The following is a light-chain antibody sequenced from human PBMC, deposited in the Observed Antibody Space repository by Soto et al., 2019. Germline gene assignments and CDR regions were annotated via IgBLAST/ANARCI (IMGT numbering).Light chain of an antibody. J-gene: IGKJ1*01. Sequence: EIGITQSPATRSVSPGGRSTVSCRASQSVSSNLAWYQQKPGQAPRLLIYGASTRATGIPARFSGSGSGTEFTLTISSLQSEDFAVYYCQQYNNWPRTFGQGTKGDIK. V-gene: IGKV3-15*01. CDR1: QSVSSN. CDR2: GAS. CDR3: QQYNNWPRT.